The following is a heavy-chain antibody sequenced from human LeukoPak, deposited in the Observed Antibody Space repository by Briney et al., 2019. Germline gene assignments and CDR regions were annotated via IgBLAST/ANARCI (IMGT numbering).Heavy chain of an antibody. J-gene: IGHJ4*02. Sequence: GGSLRLSCAASGFTVSTNYMSWVRQAPGKGLGWVSILYIAGTTYYADSVKGRFSISRDNSKNTLYLQMNSLRAEDTAVYYCATDRNYGHMAYWGQGTLVIVSS. V-gene: IGHV3-66*01. CDR1: GFTVSTNY. CDR2: LYIAGTT. CDR3: ATDRNYGHMAY. D-gene: IGHD4-17*01.